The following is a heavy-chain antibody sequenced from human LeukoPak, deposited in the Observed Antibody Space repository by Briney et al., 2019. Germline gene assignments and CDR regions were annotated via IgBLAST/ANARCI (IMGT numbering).Heavy chain of an antibody. CDR2: IYTSGST. V-gene: IGHV4-61*02. CDR1: GGSISSGSYH. D-gene: IGHD3-9*01. CDR3: ARDVMYYDILTGYSPGGYFDY. Sequence: SQTLSLTCTVSGGSISSGSYHWNWIRQPAGKGLEWIGRIYTSGSTHYNPSLKSRVTISVDTSKNQFSLKLSSVTAADTAVYYCARDVMYYDILTGYSPGGYFDYWGQGTLVTVSS. J-gene: IGHJ4*02.